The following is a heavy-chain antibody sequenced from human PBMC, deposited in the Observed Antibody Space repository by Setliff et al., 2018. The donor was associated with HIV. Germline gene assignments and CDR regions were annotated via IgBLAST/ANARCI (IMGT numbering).Heavy chain of an antibody. J-gene: IGHJ6*02. D-gene: IGHD2-2*01. CDR3: AGGYCSSTSCYLLHYYYYYGMDV. CDR2: IIPIFGTA. Sequence: SVKVSCKASGDTFTRYAISWVRQAPGQGLEWMGGIIPIFGTANYAQKFQGRVTITADESTSTAYMELSSLTSEDTAVYYCAGGYCSSTSCYLLHYYYYYGMDVWGQGTTVTVSS. CDR1: GDTFTRYA. V-gene: IGHV1-69*13.